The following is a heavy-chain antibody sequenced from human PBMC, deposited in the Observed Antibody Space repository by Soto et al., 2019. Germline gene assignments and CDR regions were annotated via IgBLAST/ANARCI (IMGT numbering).Heavy chain of an antibody. V-gene: IGHV3-23*01. D-gene: IGHD3-10*01. Sequence: PGGSMSVSWAAAEFTISDYSVNWVRQTPGKGLEWVSAISASSRTIYHADSVKGRFATSRDNSKNTLYLQMNNLRVDDTAVYYCVQKSPGGSEHLSRDYWCQGALVTVS. J-gene: IGHJ4*02. CDR1: EFTISDYS. CDR3: VQKSPGGSEHLSRDY. CDR2: ISASSRTI.